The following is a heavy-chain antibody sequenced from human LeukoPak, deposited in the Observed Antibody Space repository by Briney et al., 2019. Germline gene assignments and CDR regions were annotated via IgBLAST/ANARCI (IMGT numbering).Heavy chain of an antibody. V-gene: IGHV4-30-4*08. CDR3: ASETSSGWSQSVHY. D-gene: IGHD6-19*01. CDR2: IYYSGST. Sequence: SQTLSLTCTVSGGSISSGDYYWSWIRQPPGKGLEWIGYIYYSGSTYYNPSLKSRVTISVDTSKNQSSLKLSSVTAADTAVYYCASETSSGWSQSVHYWGQGTLVTVSS. J-gene: IGHJ4*02. CDR1: GGSISSGDYY.